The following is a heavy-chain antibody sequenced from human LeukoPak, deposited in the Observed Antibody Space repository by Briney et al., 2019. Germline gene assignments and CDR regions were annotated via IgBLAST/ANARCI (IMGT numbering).Heavy chain of an antibody. CDR2: ISSSGAYM. CDR1: GFTFSSYG. D-gene: IGHD4-17*01. Sequence: GGSLRLSCAASGFTFSSYGMNWVRQAPGKGLEWVSSISSSGAYMYYADSVKGRFTISRDNAKNSLYLQMSSLRAEDTAIYYRAREDYSDLYFDYWGQGTLVSVSS. J-gene: IGHJ4*02. CDR3: AREDYSDLYFDY. V-gene: IGHV3-21*01.